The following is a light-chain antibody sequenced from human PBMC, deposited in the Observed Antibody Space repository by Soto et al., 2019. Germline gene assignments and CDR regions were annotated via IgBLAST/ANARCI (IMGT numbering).Light chain of an antibody. CDR1: QSISTY. V-gene: IGKV1-39*01. Sequence: DIQMTQSPSSLSASVGDRVTITCRASQSISTYLNWYQQKPGKAPKFLIYAASSLQSGVPSRFSGSGSGTDFTLTISSLQPEDFASYYCQQSLSTPPTFGQGTKVDIK. J-gene: IGKJ1*01. CDR3: QQSLSTPPT. CDR2: AAS.